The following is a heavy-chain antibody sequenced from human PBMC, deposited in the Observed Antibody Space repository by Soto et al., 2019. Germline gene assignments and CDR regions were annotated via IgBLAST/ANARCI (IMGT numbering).Heavy chain of an antibody. CDR1: GYTLTSYD. D-gene: IGHD2-15*01. CDR3: ARAPFLAATRNYYYYMDV. J-gene: IGHJ6*03. CDR2: MNPNSGNT. Sequence: GASVKVSCKASGYTLTSYDINWVRQATGQGLEWMGWMNPNSGNTGYAQKFQGRVTMTRNTSISTAYMELSSLRSEDTAVYYCARAPFLAATRNYYYYMDVWGKGTTVTVSS. V-gene: IGHV1-8*01.